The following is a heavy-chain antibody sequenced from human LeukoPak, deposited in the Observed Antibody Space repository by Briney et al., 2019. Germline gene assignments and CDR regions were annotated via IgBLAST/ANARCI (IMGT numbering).Heavy chain of an antibody. D-gene: IGHD2-15*01. CDR1: GLTFSNNA. V-gene: IGHV3-23*01. CDR3: ASGFDSVVVGLYNWLDS. J-gene: IGHJ5*01. Sequence: GGSLRLSXAASGLTFSNNAMTWVRQAPGKGQEWVSSISGSGGDTYYADSVQGRFAISRDNSRTTLYLQMNSLRAEDTAIYYCASGFDSVVVGLYNWLDSWGQGTLVTVSS. CDR2: ISGSGGDT.